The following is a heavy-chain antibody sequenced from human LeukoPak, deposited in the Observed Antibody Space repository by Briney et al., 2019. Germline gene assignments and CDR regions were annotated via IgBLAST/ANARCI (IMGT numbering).Heavy chain of an antibody. CDR1: GGSFSGYY. CDR2: INHSGST. D-gene: IGHD5-12*01. Sequence: SGTLSLTCAVYGGSFSGYYWSWIRQPPGKGLEWIGEINHSGSTNYNPSLKSRVTISVDTSKNQFSLKLSSVTAADTAVYYCARGPDIVATAWGQGTLVTVSS. J-gene: IGHJ5*02. V-gene: IGHV4-34*01. CDR3: ARGPDIVATA.